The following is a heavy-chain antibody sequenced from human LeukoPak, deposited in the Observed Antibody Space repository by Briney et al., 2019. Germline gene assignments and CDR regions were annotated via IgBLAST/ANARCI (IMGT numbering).Heavy chain of an antibody. CDR1: GGTFSSYT. J-gene: IGHJ4*02. Sequence: SVKVSRKASGGTFSSYTISWVRQAPGQGLEWMGGIIPIFGTANYAQKFQGRVTITTDESTSTAYMELSSLRSEDTAVYYCARALMATIYYFDYWGQGTLVTVSS. CDR3: ARALMATIYYFDY. V-gene: IGHV1-69*05. CDR2: IIPIFGTA. D-gene: IGHD5-24*01.